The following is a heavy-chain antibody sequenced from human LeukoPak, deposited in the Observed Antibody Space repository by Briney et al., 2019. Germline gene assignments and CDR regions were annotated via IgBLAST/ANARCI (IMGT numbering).Heavy chain of an antibody. CDR3: ASQTGAPLDY. D-gene: IGHD4/OR15-4a*01. CDR1: GFSFYNYA. V-gene: IGHV3-30*04. Sequence: GGSLRLSCAASGFSFYNYAMHWVRRAPGKGLEWVAVISYDETDKYYADSVKGRFTVSRDNSKNTMFLQMNSLRPEDTAVYYCASQTGAPLDYRGQGTLVAVSS. J-gene: IGHJ4*02. CDR2: ISYDETDK.